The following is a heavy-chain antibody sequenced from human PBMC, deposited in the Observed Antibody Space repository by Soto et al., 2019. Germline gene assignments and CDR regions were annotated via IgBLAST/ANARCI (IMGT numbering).Heavy chain of an antibody. CDR1: GFTFSSYS. D-gene: IGHD2-15*01. J-gene: IGHJ6*03. Sequence: GGSLRLSCAASGFTFSSYSMNWVRQAPGKGLEWVSSISSSSSYIYYADSVKGRFTISRDNAKNSLYLQMNSLRAEDTAVYYCARVVVAPRPYYYYYYMDVWGKGTTVTVSS. CDR2: ISSSSSYI. CDR3: ARVVVAPRPYYYYYYMDV. V-gene: IGHV3-21*01.